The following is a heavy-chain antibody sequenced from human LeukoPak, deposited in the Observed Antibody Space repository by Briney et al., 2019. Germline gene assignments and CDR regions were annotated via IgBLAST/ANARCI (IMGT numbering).Heavy chain of an antibody. CDR3: ARVQGITMIVVVINYFDL. D-gene: IGHD3-22*01. CDR1: GGSISSSSYY. V-gene: IGHV4-39*01. CDR2: IYYSGST. Sequence: PSETLSLTCTVSGGSISSSSYYWGWIRQPPGKGLEWIGSIYYSGSTYYNPSLKSRVTISVDTSKNQFSLKLSSVTAADTAVYYCARVQGITMIVVVINYFDLWGRGTLVTVSS. J-gene: IGHJ2*01.